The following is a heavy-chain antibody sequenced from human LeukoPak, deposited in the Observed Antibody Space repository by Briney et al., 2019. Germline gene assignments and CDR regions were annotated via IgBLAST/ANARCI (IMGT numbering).Heavy chain of an antibody. Sequence: PGGSLRLSCAASGFTFDDYAMHWVRQAPGKGLEWVSGISWNSGSIGYADSVKGRFTISRDNAKNSLYLQMNSLRAEDTALYYCAKGRYNWNEGPFDYWGQGTLVTVSS. CDR1: GFTFDDYA. J-gene: IGHJ4*02. D-gene: IGHD1-20*01. V-gene: IGHV3-9*01. CDR2: ISWNSGSI. CDR3: AKGRYNWNEGPFDY.